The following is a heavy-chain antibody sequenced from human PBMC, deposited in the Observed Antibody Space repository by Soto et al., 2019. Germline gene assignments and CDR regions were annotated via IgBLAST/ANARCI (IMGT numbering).Heavy chain of an antibody. Sequence: LRLSFAASGFTFSSYSMNWVRQAPGKGLEWVSSISSSSSYIYYADSVKGRFTISRDNAKNSLYLQMNSLRAEDTAVYYCARGRSRLGMDVWGQGTTVTVSS. V-gene: IGHV3-21*01. CDR3: ARGRSRLGMDV. J-gene: IGHJ6*02. D-gene: IGHD6-25*01. CDR1: GFTFSSYS. CDR2: ISSSSSYI.